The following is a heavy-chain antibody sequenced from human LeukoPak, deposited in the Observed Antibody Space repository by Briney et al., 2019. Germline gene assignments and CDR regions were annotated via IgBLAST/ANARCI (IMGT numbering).Heavy chain of an antibody. CDR2: IYTSGST. Sequence: SQTLSLTCTVSGGSISSGSYYWSWIRQPAGKGLEWIGRIYTSGSTNYNPSLKSRVTISVDTSKNQFSLKLSSVTAADTAVYYCARNGARYYYGMDVWGQGTTVTVSS. CDR1: GGSISSGSYY. D-gene: IGHD2-8*01. J-gene: IGHJ6*02. CDR3: ARNGARYYYGMDV. V-gene: IGHV4-61*02.